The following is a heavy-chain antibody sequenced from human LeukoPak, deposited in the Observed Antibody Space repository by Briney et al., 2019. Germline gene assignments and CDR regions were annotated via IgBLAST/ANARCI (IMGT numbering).Heavy chain of an antibody. Sequence: GASVKVSCKASGYTFTIYGIRWVRQAPGQGLEWMGWISAYNGNTNYAQKLQGRVTMTTDTSTSTAYMELRSLRSDDTAVYYCARASGPRANYYGSGSTLDVWGKGTTVTVSS. CDR2: ISAYNGNT. CDR1: GYTFTIYG. V-gene: IGHV1-18*01. J-gene: IGHJ6*04. D-gene: IGHD3-10*01. CDR3: ARASGPRANYYGSGSTLDV.